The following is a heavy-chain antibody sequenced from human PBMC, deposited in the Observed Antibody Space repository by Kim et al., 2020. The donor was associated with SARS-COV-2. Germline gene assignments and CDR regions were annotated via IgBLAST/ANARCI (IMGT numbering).Heavy chain of an antibody. CDR3: AKSLDYSYYMDV. J-gene: IGHJ6*03. CDR1: GASISRYY. Sequence: SETLSLTCTVSGASISRYYWSWIRQSPGKGLEWMGYIYNSGSTNYNPSLKSRVTISLDTSKNHFSLKLRSVTAADMAVYFCAKSLDYSYYMDVWGEGTTVVVSS. V-gene: IGHV4-59*01. CDR2: IYNSGST.